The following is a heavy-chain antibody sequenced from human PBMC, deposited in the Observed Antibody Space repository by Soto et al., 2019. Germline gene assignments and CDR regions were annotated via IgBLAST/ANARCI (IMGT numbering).Heavy chain of an antibody. V-gene: IGHV1-18*01. CDR1: GYTFSTYP. J-gene: IGHJ4*02. Sequence: QVQLVQSGAEVKKPGASVKVSCKTSGYTFSTYPISWVRQAPGQGLEWVGWISTYNGKTNYGQKFQGRVTITTDTSTSTAYMDLRNLRSGDTAVYYCARDRVEAALGTFDQWGQGTLVTVSS. D-gene: IGHD6-13*01. CDR3: ARDRVEAALGTFDQ. CDR2: ISTYNGKT.